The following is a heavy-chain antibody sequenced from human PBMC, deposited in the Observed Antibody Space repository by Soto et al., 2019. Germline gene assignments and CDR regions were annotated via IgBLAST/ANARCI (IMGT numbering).Heavy chain of an antibody. D-gene: IGHD2-21*02. J-gene: IGHJ4*02. V-gene: IGHV3-74*01. CDR3: ARGNGDCSGGDCYGITYFDY. CDR2: INNDGGSA. Sequence: EVQLVESGGGLVQPGGSLRLSCAASGFTFKNYWMHWVRQAPGKGLVWVSRINNDGGSATYADAVKGRFTISRDNDXXTXYXXMNSLGAEDTAVYYCARGNGDCSGGDCYGITYFDYWGQGTLVTVSS. CDR1: GFTFKNYW.